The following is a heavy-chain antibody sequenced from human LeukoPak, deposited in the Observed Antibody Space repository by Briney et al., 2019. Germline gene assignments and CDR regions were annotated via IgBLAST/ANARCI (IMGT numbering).Heavy chain of an antibody. CDR1: GGSISSGGYY. CDR3: ARDTGRVSLDY. V-gene: IGHV4-31*03. Sequence: SETLSLTCTVSGGSISSGGYYWSWIRQHPGKGLEWIGYIYYSGSTYYNPSLKSRVTISVDTSKNQFSLKLSSVTAADTAAYYCARDTGRVSLDYWGQGTLVTVSS. CDR2: IYYSGST. D-gene: IGHD5/OR15-5a*01. J-gene: IGHJ4*02.